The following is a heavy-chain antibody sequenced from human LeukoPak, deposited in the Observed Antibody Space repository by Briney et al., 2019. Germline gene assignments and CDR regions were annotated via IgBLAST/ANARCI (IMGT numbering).Heavy chain of an antibody. Sequence: GGSLRLSCAASGFTFSSYGMHWFRQPPGEGLEWVAFIRSDGRDKYFADSVKGRFTLSRDNSKHTLYLQMNSLRGEDAAVYYCARPSSMTIVGLDYIYFDPWGQGTLVSVSS. CDR3: ARPSSMTIVGLDYIYFDP. CDR2: IRSDGRDK. D-gene: IGHD3-3*01. CDR1: GFTFSSYG. J-gene: IGHJ5*02. V-gene: IGHV3-30*02.